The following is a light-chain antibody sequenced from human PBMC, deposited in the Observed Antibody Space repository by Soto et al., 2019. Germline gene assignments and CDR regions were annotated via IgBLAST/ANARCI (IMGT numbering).Light chain of an antibody. J-gene: IGKJ4*01. CDR2: GAS. Sequence: EIELTQSPATLSLSPAERATLSCRASQSLSKSLVWYQQKPGQAPRLLIDGASNRATGIPARFSGSGSGTEFTLTISSLQSADFAVYHCQQYNKWPLTFGGGTKVDI. V-gene: IGKV3-15*01. CDR1: QSLSKS. CDR3: QQYNKWPLT.